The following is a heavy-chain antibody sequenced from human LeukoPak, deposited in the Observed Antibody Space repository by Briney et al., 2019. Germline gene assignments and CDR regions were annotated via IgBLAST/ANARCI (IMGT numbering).Heavy chain of an antibody. J-gene: IGHJ4*02. V-gene: IGHV3-30*19. Sequence: GGSLRLSCAASGFTFSSYGMHWVRQAPGKGLEWVAVISYDGSNKYYADSVKGRFTISRDNSKNTLYLQMNSLRAEDTAVYYCAREDGYKGDFDYWGQGTLVTVSS. CDR2: ISYDGSNK. D-gene: IGHD5-24*01. CDR1: GFTFSSYG. CDR3: AREDGYKGDFDY.